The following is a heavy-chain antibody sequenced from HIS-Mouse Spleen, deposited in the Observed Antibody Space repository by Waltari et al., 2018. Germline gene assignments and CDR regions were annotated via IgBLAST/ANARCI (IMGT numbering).Heavy chain of an antibody. D-gene: IGHD6-19*01. V-gene: IGHV4-39*01. CDR2: IYYSGST. J-gene: IGHJ4*02. Sequence: QLQLQESCPGLVKPSEPLSLTCTVPGGSLRSTCSYWGWIRQPPGKGLEWIGSIYYSGSTYYNPSLKSRVTISVDTSKNQFSLKLSSVTAADTAVYYCARRRGWFDYWGQGTLVTVSS. CDR3: ARRRGWFDY. CDR1: GGSLRSTCSY.